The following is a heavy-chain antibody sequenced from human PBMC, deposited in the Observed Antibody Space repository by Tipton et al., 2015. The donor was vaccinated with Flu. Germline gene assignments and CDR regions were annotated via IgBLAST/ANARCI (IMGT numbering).Heavy chain of an antibody. J-gene: IGHJ6*02. CDR1: GDSVSSNSAA. CDR2: AYFRSKWFN. D-gene: IGHD3-10*01. Sequence: GLVKPSKTVSLTCAISGDSVSSNSAAWNWIRQPPSRGLEWLGRAYFRSKWFNDYAASVKGRISINVDTSKNQFSLQLSSVTPEDTAVYFCARDVYDQPFGELLPWYYYGMDVWGQGTTVTVSS. V-gene: IGHV6-1*01. CDR3: ARDVYDQPFGELLPWYYYGMDV.